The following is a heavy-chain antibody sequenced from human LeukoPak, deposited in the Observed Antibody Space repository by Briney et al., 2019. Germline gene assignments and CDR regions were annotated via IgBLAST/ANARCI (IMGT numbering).Heavy chain of an antibody. CDR3: AKRGEMLERRNYFDY. V-gene: IGHV3-48*03. CDR1: GFTFSSYE. CDR2: ISSSGSTI. Sequence: PGGSLRLSCAASGFTFSSYEMNWVRQAPGKGLEWVSYISSSGSTIYYADSVKGRFTISRDNAKNSLYLQMNSLRAEDTAVYYCAKRGEMLERRNYFDYWGQGTLVTVSS. J-gene: IGHJ4*02. D-gene: IGHD1-1*01.